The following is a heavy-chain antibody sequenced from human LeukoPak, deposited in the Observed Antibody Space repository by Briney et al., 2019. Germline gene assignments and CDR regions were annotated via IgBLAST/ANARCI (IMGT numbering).Heavy chain of an antibody. D-gene: IGHD1-26*01. CDR1: EFIVSGNL. Sequence: GGSLRLSCAASEFIVSGNLMSWVRQAPGKGLECVSTIDPVGNTYYADSVKGRFTISRGISKNTLYLQMNSLRGEDTAVYYCAGNSGTYQNFDYWGQGTLVTISS. CDR2: IDPVGNT. CDR3: AGNSGTYQNFDY. V-gene: IGHV3-66*01. J-gene: IGHJ4*02.